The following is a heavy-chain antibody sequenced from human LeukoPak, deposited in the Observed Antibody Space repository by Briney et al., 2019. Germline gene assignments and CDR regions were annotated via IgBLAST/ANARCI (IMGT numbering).Heavy chain of an antibody. CDR3: AVGIATPGTFFDY. Sequence: GGSLRLSCAASGFXFSNHYINWVRQAPGKGREWVSSISSSSDYINYADSVKGRFTISRDNAKNSLYLQMDSLRAEDTTVYYCAVGIATPGTFFDYWGQGTLVTVSS. CDR1: GFXFSNHY. V-gene: IGHV3-21*01. D-gene: IGHD6-13*01. CDR2: ISSSSDYI. J-gene: IGHJ4*02.